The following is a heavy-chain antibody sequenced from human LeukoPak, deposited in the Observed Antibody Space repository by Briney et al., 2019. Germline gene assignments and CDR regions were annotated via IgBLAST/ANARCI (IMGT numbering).Heavy chain of an antibody. J-gene: IGHJ4*02. CDR3: VGDMGYSYGSKIDY. CDR1: GGSISSSSYY. V-gene: IGHV4-39*01. Sequence: SETLSLTCTVSGGSISSSSYYWGWIRQPPGKGLEWIGSIYYSGSTYYNPSLKSRVTISVDTSKNQFSLKLSSVTAADTAVYYRVGDMGYSYGSKIDYWGQGTLVTVSS. D-gene: IGHD5-18*01. CDR2: IYYSGST.